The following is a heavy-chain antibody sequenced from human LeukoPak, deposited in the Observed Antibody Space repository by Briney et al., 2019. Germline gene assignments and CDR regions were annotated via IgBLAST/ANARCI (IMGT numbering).Heavy chain of an antibody. CDR2: IYDSGNT. V-gene: IGHV4-59*11. D-gene: IGHD3-3*01. J-gene: IGHJ6*04. Sequence: PSETLSLTCTVSGGSISSHSWSWVRQPPGQGLEWLAYIYDSGNTNYNPSLKSRLSISIDTSKNQFSLNLTSVTAADTAVYYCAREVLQGSSQGIDVWAKGTTVIVSS. CDR3: AREVLQGSSQGIDV. CDR1: GGSISSHS.